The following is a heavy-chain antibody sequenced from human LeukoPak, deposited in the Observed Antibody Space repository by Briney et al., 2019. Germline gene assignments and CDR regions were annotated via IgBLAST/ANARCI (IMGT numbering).Heavy chain of an antibody. D-gene: IGHD3-3*02. CDR1: GGSFSGYY. J-gene: IGHJ5*02. CDR2: IYTSGST. CDR3: ARAGRVGFLEWFEYNWFDP. Sequence: SETLSLTCAVYGGSFSGYYWSWIRQPAGKGLEWIGRIYTSGSTNYNPSLKSRVTMSVDTSKNQFSLKLSSVTAADTAVYYCARAGRVGFLEWFEYNWFDPWGQGTLVTVSS. V-gene: IGHV4-59*10.